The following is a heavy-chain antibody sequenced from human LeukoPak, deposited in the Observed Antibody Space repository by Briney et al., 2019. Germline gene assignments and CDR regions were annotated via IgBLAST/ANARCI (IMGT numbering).Heavy chain of an antibody. J-gene: IGHJ3*02. CDR2: ISSSSSYI. CDR3: ASGRPGAFDI. V-gene: IGHV3-21*01. CDR1: GFTFNTYS. Sequence: GGSLRLSCAASGFTFNTYSMNWVRQAPGKGLEWVSSISSSSSYIYYADSVKGRFTISRDNAKNSLYLQMNSLRAEDTAVYYCASGRPGAFDIWGQGTMVTVSS.